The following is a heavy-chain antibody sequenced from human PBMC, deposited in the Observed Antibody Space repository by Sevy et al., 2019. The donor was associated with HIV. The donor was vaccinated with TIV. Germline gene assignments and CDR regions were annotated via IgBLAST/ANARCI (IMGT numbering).Heavy chain of an antibody. V-gene: IGHV3-74*01. D-gene: IGHD6-13*01. CDR3: ARGAAAGTFDY. CDR2: VNSDGSST. J-gene: IGHJ4*02. CDR1: GFTFSSYW. Sequence: GGSLRLSCAASGFTFSSYWMHWVRQAPGKGLVWFSRVNSDGSSTSYADSVKWRFTISRDNAKNTLYLQMNSLRAEDTAGYFCARGAAAGTFDYWGQGTLVTVSS.